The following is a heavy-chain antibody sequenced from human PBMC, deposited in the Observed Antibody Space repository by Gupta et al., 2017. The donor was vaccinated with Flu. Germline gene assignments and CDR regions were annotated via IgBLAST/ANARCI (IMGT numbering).Heavy chain of an antibody. J-gene: IGHJ6*03. CDR2: ISAYNGNT. Sequence: QTPGQGLEWMGWISAYNGNTNYAQKLQGRVTMTTDTSTSTAYMELRSLRSDDTAVYYCARDREDVLVVPAAIVYYYYMDVWGKGTTVTVSS. V-gene: IGHV1-18*01. D-gene: IGHD2-2*01. CDR3: ARDREDVLVVPAAIVYYYYMDV.